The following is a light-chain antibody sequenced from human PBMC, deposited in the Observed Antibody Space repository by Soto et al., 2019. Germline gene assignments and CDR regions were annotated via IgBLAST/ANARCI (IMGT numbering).Light chain of an antibody. CDR2: DAS. CDR1: QSVSSY. V-gene: IGKV3-11*01. CDR3: QQRSNWPPRT. J-gene: IGKJ3*01. Sequence: EIVLTQSPATLSLSPGERATLSCRASQSVSSYLAWYQQKPGQAPRLLIYDASNRATGIPARSSGSGSGTDFTLTISSLEPEDFAVYYCQQRSNWPPRTFGPGTKVDIK.